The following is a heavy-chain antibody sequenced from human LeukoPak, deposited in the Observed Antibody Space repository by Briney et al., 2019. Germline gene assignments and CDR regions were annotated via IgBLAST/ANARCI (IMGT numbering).Heavy chain of an antibody. CDR2: IYHSGST. CDR1: GGSISSGGYS. Sequence: PSETLSLTCAVSGGSISSGGYSWSWIRQPPGKGLEWIGYIYHSGSTYYNPSLKSRVTISVDRSKNQFSLKLSSVSAAATAVYYCARAPRGSGSYFPFDYWGQGTLVTVSS. D-gene: IGHD3-10*01. J-gene: IGHJ4*02. CDR3: ARAPRGSGSYFPFDY. V-gene: IGHV4-30-2*01.